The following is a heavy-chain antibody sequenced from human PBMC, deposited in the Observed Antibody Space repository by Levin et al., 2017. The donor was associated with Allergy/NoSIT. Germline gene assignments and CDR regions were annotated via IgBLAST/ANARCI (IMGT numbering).Heavy chain of an antibody. D-gene: IGHD6-19*01. V-gene: IGHV3-13*01. CDR2: IGTAGDT. CDR3: ARGGGASSGWYVSGLVDY. J-gene: IGHJ4*02. Sequence: GESLKISCAASGFTFSSYDMHWVRQATGKGLEWVSAIGTAGDTYYPGSVKGRFTISRENAKNSLYLQMNSLRAGDTAVYYCARGGGASSGWYVSGLVDYWGQGTLVTVSS. CDR1: GFTFSSYD.